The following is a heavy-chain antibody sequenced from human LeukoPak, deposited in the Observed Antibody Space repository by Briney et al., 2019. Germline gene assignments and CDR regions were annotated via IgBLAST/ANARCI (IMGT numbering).Heavy chain of an antibody. CDR1: GYTFTTYY. CDR2: INPSGGST. D-gene: IGHD3-10*01. V-gene: IGHV1-46*01. Sequence: ASVKVSCTASGYTFTTYYMHWVRQAPGQGLEWMGIINPSGGSTSYAQKFQGRVTITRDTSISTAYMELSSLRSEDTAVYYCARDGDYYGSGNFDYWGQGTLVTVSS. J-gene: IGHJ4*02. CDR3: ARDGDYYGSGNFDY.